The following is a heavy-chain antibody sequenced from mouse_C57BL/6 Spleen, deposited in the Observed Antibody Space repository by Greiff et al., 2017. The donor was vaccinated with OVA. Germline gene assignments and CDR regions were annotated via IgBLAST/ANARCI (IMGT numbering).Heavy chain of an antibody. CDR3: ARGDYYGRSYWYCDV. CDR1: GYTFTDYY. Sequence: VQLQQSGPVLVKPGASVKMSCKASGYTFTDYYLNWVKQSHGKSLEWIGVINPSNGGTSYNQKFKGKATLTVDKSSSTAYMELNSLTSEDSAVYYCARGDYYGRSYWYCDVWGTGTTVTVSS. D-gene: IGHD1-1*01. CDR2: INPSNGGT. V-gene: IGHV1-19*01. J-gene: IGHJ1*03.